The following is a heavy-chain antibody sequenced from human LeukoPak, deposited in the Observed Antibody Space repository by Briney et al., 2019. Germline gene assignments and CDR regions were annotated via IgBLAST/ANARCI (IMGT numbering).Heavy chain of an antibody. CDR1: GGPISSYY. V-gene: IGHV4-59*08. D-gene: IGHD2-2*01. CDR2: IYYSGST. Sequence: SETLSLTCTVSGGPISSYYWSWIRQPPGKALEWIGYIYYSGSTNYNPSLKSRVTISVDTSKNQFSLKLSSVTAADTAVYYCARLVVPAARAYYYYYYMDVWGKGTTVTVSS. J-gene: IGHJ6*03. CDR3: ARLVVPAARAYYYYYYMDV.